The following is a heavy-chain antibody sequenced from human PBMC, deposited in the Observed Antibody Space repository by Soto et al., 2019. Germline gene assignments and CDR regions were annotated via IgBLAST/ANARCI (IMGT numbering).Heavy chain of an antibody. Sequence: VQLVESGGDLVQPGGSLRLSCAASGLSFNFYWMSWVRQAPGKGLEWVANIRPDGGEQHYVDSVKGRFIFSRDNAQSPVSLQMNNLRVDDTAGYYCATSRAYSYEYWGQGTLVTVSS. CDR3: ATSRAYSYEY. V-gene: IGHV3-7*05. D-gene: IGHD5-18*01. J-gene: IGHJ4*02. CDR1: GLSFNFYW. CDR2: IRPDGGEQ.